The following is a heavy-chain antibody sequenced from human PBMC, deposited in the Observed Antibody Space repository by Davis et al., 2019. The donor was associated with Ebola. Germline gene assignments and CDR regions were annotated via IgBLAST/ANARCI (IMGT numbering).Heavy chain of an antibody. J-gene: IGHJ4*02. CDR1: GFTFSNVW. D-gene: IGHD3-16*01. CDR2: IKTITDGGTT. V-gene: IGHV3-15*01. Sequence: PGGSLRLSCAASGFTFSNVWMSWFRQAPGKGLEWVGRIKTITDGGTTQYAAPVKGRFSISRDDSKNTLYLEMNSLETGDTAVYYCSTDFRYDNVPLGYWGQGTLVTVSS. CDR3: STDFRYDNVPLGY.